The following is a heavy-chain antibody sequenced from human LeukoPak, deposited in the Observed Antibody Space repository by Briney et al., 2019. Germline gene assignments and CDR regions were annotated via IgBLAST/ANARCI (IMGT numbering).Heavy chain of an antibody. J-gene: IGHJ4*02. D-gene: IGHD3-10*01. CDR3: ALGRDYYGSGSYFDY. CDR2: IYYSGST. V-gene: IGHV4-31*03. Sequence: SETLSLTCTVSGGSISSGGYYWSWIRQHPGKGLEWIGYIYYSGSTYYNPSLKSRVTISVDTSKNQFSLKLSSVTAADTAVYYCALGRDYYGSGSYFDYWGQGTLVTVSS. CDR1: GGSISSGGYY.